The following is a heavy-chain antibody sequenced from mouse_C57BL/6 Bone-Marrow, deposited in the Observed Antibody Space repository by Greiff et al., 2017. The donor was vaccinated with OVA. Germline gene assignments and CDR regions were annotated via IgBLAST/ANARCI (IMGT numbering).Heavy chain of an antibody. J-gene: IGHJ1*03. CDR3: ANSMKRYFDV. CDR2: IYPGSGST. Sequence: VQLQQSGAELVKPGAAVKMSCKASGYTFTSYWITWVKQRPGQGLEWFGDIYPGSGSTNYNEKFKSKATLTVDTSSSTAYMQRSSLTSEDSAVYYCANSMKRYFDVWGTGTTVTVSS. CDR1: GYTFTSYW. V-gene: IGHV1-55*01. D-gene: IGHD2-10*02.